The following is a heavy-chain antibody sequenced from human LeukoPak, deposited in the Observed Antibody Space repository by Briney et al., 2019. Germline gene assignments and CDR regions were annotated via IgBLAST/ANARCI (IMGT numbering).Heavy chain of an antibody. CDR3: ARVGPSSGYYSLDY. J-gene: IGHJ4*02. V-gene: IGHV1-8*01. CDR1: GYTFTSYD. Sequence: ASVKVSCKASGYTFTSYDINWVRQATEQGLEWMGWMNPNSGNTGYAQKFQGRVTMTRNTSISTAYMELSSLRSEDTAVYYCARVGPSSGYYSLDYWGQGTLVTVSS. D-gene: IGHD3-22*01. CDR2: MNPNSGNT.